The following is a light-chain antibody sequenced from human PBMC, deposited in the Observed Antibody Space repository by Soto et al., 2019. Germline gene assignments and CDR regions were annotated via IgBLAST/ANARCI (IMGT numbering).Light chain of an antibody. CDR3: QKCGIAPFT. CDR1: QGISNY. Sequence: DFPMTQSPSSLSASVGDRVTITCRASQGISNYLAWYQQKPGKVPKLLIYAASNLQSGVPSRFSGSGSGTDFTLTISSLQPEDVATYYCQKCGIAPFTFGGGTKVELK. V-gene: IGKV1-27*01. J-gene: IGKJ4*01. CDR2: AAS.